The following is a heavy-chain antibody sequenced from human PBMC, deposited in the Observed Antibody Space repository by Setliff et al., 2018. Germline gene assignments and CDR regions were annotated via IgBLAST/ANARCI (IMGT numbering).Heavy chain of an antibody. Sequence: ASVKVSCKASGYTFTSYAMHWVRQAPGQRLEWMGWINAGNGNTKYSQKFQGRVTITRDTSASTAYMELSSLRSEDTAVYYCATHGGYFYDSSGSFGAYWGQGTLVTVSS. CDR3: ATHGGYFYDSSGSFGAY. CDR1: GYTFTSYA. J-gene: IGHJ4*02. V-gene: IGHV1-3*01. CDR2: INAGNGNT. D-gene: IGHD3-22*01.